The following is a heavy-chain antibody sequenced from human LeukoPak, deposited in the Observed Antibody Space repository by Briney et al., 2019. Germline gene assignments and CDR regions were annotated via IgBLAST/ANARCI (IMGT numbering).Heavy chain of an antibody. J-gene: IGHJ4*02. V-gene: IGHV3-7*03. D-gene: IGHD6-19*01. CDR1: GFTFSGYW. CDR3: SRGSGWLSVY. Sequence: GGSLRLSCATSGFTFSGYWMSWVRQAPGKGLEWVANINQDGSEKNYVDSVKGRFTISRDDAKNSLHLQMNSLTTEDTAVNYYSRGSGWLSVYWGQGTLVTVSS. CDR2: INQDGSEK.